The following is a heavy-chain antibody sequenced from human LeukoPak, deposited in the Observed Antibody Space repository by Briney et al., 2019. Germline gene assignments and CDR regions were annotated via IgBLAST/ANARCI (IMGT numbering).Heavy chain of an antibody. CDR1: GGSISSYH. CDR3: ARSVSWGLLVRDDAFDI. J-gene: IGHJ3*02. Sequence: KPSETLSLTCTVSGGSISSYHWICIPQPPGKALEWIGYTHYSGSTNYNPSLKSRVTTSVDTSKKQFSLKLRSVTAADTAVYYCARSVSWGLLVRDDAFDIWGQGTMVTVSS. CDR2: THYSGST. V-gene: IGHV4-59*08. D-gene: IGHD2-21*01.